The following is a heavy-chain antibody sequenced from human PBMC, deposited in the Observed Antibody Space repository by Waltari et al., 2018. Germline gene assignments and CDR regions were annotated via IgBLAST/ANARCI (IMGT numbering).Heavy chain of an antibody. D-gene: IGHD3-10*01. CDR2: IYYSGST. Sequence: QVQLQESGPGLVKPSETLSLTCTVSGGSISSHYWSWIRQPPGKGLEWIGYIYYSGSTNYNPALKSRVTISVDTSKNQFSLKLSSVTAADTAVYYCATMSLWDEPGRYWGQGTLVTVSS. V-gene: IGHV4-59*11. J-gene: IGHJ4*02. CDR1: GGSISSHY. CDR3: ATMSLWDEPGRY.